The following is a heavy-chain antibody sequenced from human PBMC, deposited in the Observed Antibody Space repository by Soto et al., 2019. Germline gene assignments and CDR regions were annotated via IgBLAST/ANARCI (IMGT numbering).Heavy chain of an antibody. CDR2: ISYDGSNK. D-gene: IGHD3-22*01. Sequence: QVQLVESGGGVVQPGRSLRLSCAASGFTFSSYGMHWVRQAPGKGLEWVAVISYDGSNKYYADSVKGRFTISRDNSKNTLYLQINSLRAEDTAVYYCAKGRYYYDSSGYYPEDYWGQGTLVTVSS. CDR3: AKGRYYYDSSGYYPEDY. CDR1: GFTFSSYG. J-gene: IGHJ4*02. V-gene: IGHV3-30*18.